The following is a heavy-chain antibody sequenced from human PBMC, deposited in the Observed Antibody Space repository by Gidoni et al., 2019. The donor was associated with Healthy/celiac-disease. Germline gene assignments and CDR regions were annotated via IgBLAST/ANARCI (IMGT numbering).Heavy chain of an antibody. CDR1: GGSISSYY. Sequence: QVQLQESGPGLEKPAEDLSLTCTVAGGSISSYYWSWIRQPPGKGLEWIGYIYDSGSTNYNPSLKSRVTISVDTSKNQFSLKLSSVTAADTAVYYCAISKDGYSDFDYWGQGTLVTVSS. J-gene: IGHJ4*02. CDR3: AISKDGYSDFDY. D-gene: IGHD4-4*01. V-gene: IGHV4-59*01. CDR2: IYDSGST.